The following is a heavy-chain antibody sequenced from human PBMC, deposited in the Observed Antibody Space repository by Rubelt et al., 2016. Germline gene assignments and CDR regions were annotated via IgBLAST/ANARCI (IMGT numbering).Heavy chain of an antibody. V-gene: IGHV4-34*01. D-gene: IGHD1-1*01. J-gene: IGHJ4*02. CDR1: GGSFSGYY. CDR3: ARLLMAGTSFDY. CDR2: INHSGST. Sequence: QVQLQQWGAGLLKPSETLSLTCAVYGGSFSGYYWSWIRQPPGKGLEWIGEINHSGSTNYNPSLKSRVTISVDTSKNQFSLKLSSVTAADTAVHYCARLLMAGTSFDYWGQGTLVTVSS.